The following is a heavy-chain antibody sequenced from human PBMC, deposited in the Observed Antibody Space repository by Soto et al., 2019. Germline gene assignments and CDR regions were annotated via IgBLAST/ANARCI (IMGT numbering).Heavy chain of an antibody. V-gene: IGHV4-61*08. CDR3: ARIPVDTYMFYWGDN. D-gene: IGHD5-18*01. J-gene: IGHJ4*01. Sequence: GPGPGGTSETLSLTCTVSGASVSSGDYYWSWIRQPPGKGLEWVGYIYFSGSTNYNPSLKSRVTISLDTSTNQFSLKLRSLTAADTAVYYCARIPVDTYMFYWGDNWGQGTPVTVS. CDR1: GASVSSGDYY. CDR2: IYFSGST.